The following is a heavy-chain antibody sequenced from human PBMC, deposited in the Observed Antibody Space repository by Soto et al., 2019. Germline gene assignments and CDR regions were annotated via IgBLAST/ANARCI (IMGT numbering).Heavy chain of an antibody. Sequence: ASVKVSCKVSGYTLTELSMHWVRQAPGKGLEWMGGFDPEDGETIYAQKFQGRVTMTEDTSTDTAYMELSSLRSEDTAVYYCAADLAQWELLGFDYWGQGTLVTVSS. CDR3: AADLAQWELLGFDY. J-gene: IGHJ4*02. CDR1: GYTLTELS. CDR2: FDPEDGET. V-gene: IGHV1-24*01. D-gene: IGHD1-26*01.